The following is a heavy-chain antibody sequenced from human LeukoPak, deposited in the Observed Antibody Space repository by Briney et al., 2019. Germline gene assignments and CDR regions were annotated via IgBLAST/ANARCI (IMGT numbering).Heavy chain of an antibody. CDR1: GDSVNTYY. D-gene: IGHD2-15*01. J-gene: IGHJ6*03. V-gene: IGHV4-4*07. CDR3: ARERTPRARRTKAIYYYYMDI. CDR2: IYPSGNT. Sequence: SETLSLTCTVSGDSVNTYYWTWIRQPAGKPLEWIGRIYPSGNTNYNPSLKSRVTISVDKSKNHFSLELRSVTVADTAVYYCARERTPRARRTKAIYYYYMDIWGIGTTVTVSS.